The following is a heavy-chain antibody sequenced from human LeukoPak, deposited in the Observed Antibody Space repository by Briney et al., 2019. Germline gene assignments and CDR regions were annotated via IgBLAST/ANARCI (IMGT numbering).Heavy chain of an antibody. D-gene: IGHD2-15*01. CDR3: ARGYCSGGSCYPLWFGP. Sequence: GGSLRLSCAACGFTVSSIHMNWVRQGPGKGLEWVSVIYSGGSTYYADSVKGRFTISRDNSKNTLYLQMNSLRAEDTAVYYCARGYCSGGSCYPLWFGPWGQGTLVSVSS. V-gene: IGHV3-53*01. J-gene: IGHJ5*02. CDR1: GFTVSSIH. CDR2: IYSGGST.